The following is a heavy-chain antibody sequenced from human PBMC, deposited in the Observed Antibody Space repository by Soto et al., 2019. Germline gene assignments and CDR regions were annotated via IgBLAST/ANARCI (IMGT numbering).Heavy chain of an antibody. CDR2: ISGSGGST. Sequence: EVQLLESGGGLVQPGGSLRLSCAASGFTFNSYAMSWVRQAPGKGLEWVSDISGSGGSTYYADSVKGRVTISRDNSKKMLYLQMNRLRAEDTAVYYCAKGSGYSYGYTLWFDPWGQGTLVTVSS. CDR1: GFTFNSYA. V-gene: IGHV3-23*01. J-gene: IGHJ5*02. CDR3: AKGSGYSYGYTLWFDP. D-gene: IGHD5-18*01.